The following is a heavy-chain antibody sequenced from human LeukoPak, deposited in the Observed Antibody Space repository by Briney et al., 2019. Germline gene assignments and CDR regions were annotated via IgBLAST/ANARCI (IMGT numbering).Heavy chain of an antibody. Sequence: SETLSLTCTVSGGSISSTGHYWGWIRQPPGKGLEWIGSIYYSGSTYYNPSLKSRVTISVDTSRNHFSLKLSSVTAADTAVYFCVRWTDEWFDPWGQGTLVTVSS. CDR2: IYYSGST. V-gene: IGHV4-39*02. J-gene: IGHJ5*02. CDR1: GGSISSTGHY. D-gene: IGHD2-15*01. CDR3: VRWTDEWFDP.